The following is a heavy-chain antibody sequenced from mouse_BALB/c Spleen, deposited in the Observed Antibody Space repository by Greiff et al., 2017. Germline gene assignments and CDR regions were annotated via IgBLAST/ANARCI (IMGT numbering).Heavy chain of an antibody. CDR1: GFTFSSYT. V-gene: IGHV5-6-4*01. J-gene: IGHJ4*01. CDR3: TRWLLPGDY. CDR2: ISSGGSYT. Sequence: EVKLMESGGGLVKPGGSLKLSCAASGFTFSSYTMSWVRQTPEKRLEWVATISSGGSYTYYPDSVKGRFTISRDNAKNTLYLQMSSLKSEDTAMYYCTRWLLPGDYWGQGTSVTVSS. D-gene: IGHD2-3*01.